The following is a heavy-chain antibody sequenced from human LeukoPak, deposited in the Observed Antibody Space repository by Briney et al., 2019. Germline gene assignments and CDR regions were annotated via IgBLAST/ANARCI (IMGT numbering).Heavy chain of an antibody. Sequence: SETLSLTCTVSDGSISSSYWSWIRQPPGEGLEWIGYISNGGITNYNPSLKSRVTISVHTSKNQLSLKLSSVTAADTAVYHCVRLQPNSGEWAFDIWGQGTMVSVSS. CDR3: VRLQPNSGEWAFDI. CDR2: ISNGGIT. J-gene: IGHJ3*02. V-gene: IGHV4-59*01. CDR1: DGSISSSY. D-gene: IGHD6-19*01.